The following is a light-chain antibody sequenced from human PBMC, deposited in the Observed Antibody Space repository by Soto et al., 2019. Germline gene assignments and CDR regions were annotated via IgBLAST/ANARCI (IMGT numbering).Light chain of an antibody. CDR3: QQRSNRPRFT. CDR1: QSVDNH. Sequence: EIVLTQSPATLSLSPGERATFSCRASQSVDNHLAWYQQKPGQAPRLLIYDVSNRATGTPARFSGSGSGTDFTLTISSLEPEDFAVYFCQQRSNRPRFTFGPGTKVDIK. J-gene: IGKJ3*01. CDR2: DVS. V-gene: IGKV3-11*01.